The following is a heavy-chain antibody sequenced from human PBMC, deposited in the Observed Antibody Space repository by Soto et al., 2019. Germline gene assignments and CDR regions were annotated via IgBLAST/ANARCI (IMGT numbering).Heavy chain of an antibody. J-gene: IGHJ6*02. Sequence: PGESLKISCRGSGYKFSDYWIGRVRQKPGKGLEWTGIIYPGDSETRNSPSFQGQVTISADSSTNTAYLQWSSLKASDTAMYYCARHRRTMKGQFYYYAMDVWGQGTTVTVSS. D-gene: IGHD3-22*01. CDR2: IYPGDSET. V-gene: IGHV5-51*01. CDR3: ARHRRTMKGQFYYYAMDV. CDR1: GYKFSDYW.